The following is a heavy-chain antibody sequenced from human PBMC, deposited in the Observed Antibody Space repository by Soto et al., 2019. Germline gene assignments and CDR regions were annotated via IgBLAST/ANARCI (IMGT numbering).Heavy chain of an antibody. CDR2: ISWNSGSI. CDR3: AKGISGSYYYYGMDV. J-gene: IGHJ6*02. V-gene: IGHV3-9*01. Sequence: GGSLRFSCAASGFTFDDYAMHWVRQAPGKGLEWVAGISWNSGSIGYADSVKGRFTISRDNSKNTLYLQMNSLRAEDTAVYYCAKGISGSYYYYGMDVWGQGTTVTVSS. CDR1: GFTFDDYA.